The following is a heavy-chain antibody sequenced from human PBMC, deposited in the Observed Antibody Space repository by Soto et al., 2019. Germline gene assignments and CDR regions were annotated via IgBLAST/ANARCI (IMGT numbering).Heavy chain of an antibody. D-gene: IGHD1-1*01. Sequence: QGQLVQSGVEVKKPGASVKVSCKASGYTFTDYGISWVRQAPGQGLEWMGWISAYNGNTNYAQNLQDRVTMPTDTSTRTAYMELRSLRSDDTAVYYCARDRSTHDYWGQGTLIAVSS. J-gene: IGHJ4*02. CDR1: GYTFTDYG. CDR3: ARDRSTHDY. V-gene: IGHV1-18*01. CDR2: ISAYNGNT.